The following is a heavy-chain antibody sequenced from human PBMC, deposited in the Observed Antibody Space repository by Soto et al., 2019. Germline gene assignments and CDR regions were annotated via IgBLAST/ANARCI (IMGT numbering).Heavy chain of an antibody. CDR1: GYSLSDLS. J-gene: IGHJ4*02. V-gene: IGHV1-24*01. CDR3: ATLPRTIERTPAAIWSFDS. D-gene: IGHD2-2*01. Sequence: ASVKVSCKVSGYSLSDLSIHWVLQAPGKGLEWMGGLDAEDGETIYAQKLQGRGTMTEDTSTDTAYMELSSLTSEDTAMYYCATLPRTIERTPAAIWSFDSWGQGTLVTVSS. CDR2: LDAEDGET.